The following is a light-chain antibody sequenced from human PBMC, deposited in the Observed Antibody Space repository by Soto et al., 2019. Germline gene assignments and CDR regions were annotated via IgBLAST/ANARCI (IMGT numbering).Light chain of an antibody. J-gene: IGLJ1*01. CDR1: SSDFGGYNY. V-gene: IGLV2-14*03. Sequence: QSALTQPASVSGSPGQSITISCTGTSSDFGGYNYVSWYQQYPGKVPKLLIYHVSNRPSGVSNRFSGSKSGNTASLTIYGLQAEDEADYFCTSFTSDNLYVFGTGTKLTVL. CDR2: HVS. CDR3: TSFTSDNLYV.